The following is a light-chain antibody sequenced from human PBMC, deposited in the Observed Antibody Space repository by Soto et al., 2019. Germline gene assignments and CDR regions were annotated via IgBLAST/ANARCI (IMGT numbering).Light chain of an antibody. CDR3: QQYYNLCT. V-gene: IGKV3-15*01. CDR2: GAS. J-gene: IGKJ1*01. Sequence: EIVMTQSPAALYVSPGERATLSCRASQSVSSYLAWYQQKPGLAPRLLIYGASNRATGIPASFSGGGSGTEFTLTISSLQSEDFAVYYCQQYYNLCTFGQGTKVEIK. CDR1: QSVSSY.